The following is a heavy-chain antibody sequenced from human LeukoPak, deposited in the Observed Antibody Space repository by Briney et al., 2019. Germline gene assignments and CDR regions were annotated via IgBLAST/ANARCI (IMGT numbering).Heavy chain of an antibody. J-gene: IGHJ4*02. CDR1: GGSFSGYY. CDR2: INHSGST. CDR3: ARLKWLRLGHYFGY. D-gene: IGHD5-12*01. V-gene: IGHV4-34*01. Sequence: SETLSLTCAVYGGSFSGYYWSWIRQPPGKGLEWIGEINHSGSTNYNPSLKSRVTISVDTSKNQFSVKLSSVTAADTAVYYCARLKWLRLGHYFGYWDQGTLVTVSS.